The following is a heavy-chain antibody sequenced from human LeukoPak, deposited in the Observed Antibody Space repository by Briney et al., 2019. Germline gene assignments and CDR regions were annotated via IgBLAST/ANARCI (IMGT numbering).Heavy chain of an antibody. CDR1: GYTFSRFG. CDR3: ARDVGINRFDY. V-gene: IGHV1-18*01. CDR2: IGVYNGAI. D-gene: IGHD7-27*01. Sequence: ASVKVSCKASGYTFSRFGFSWVRQAPGQGLEWMGWIGVYNGAIDLAQKFRDRVTMTTDTSTSTAYMELTSLRSDDTAVYYCARDVGINRFDYWGQGTLVTVSS. J-gene: IGHJ4*02.